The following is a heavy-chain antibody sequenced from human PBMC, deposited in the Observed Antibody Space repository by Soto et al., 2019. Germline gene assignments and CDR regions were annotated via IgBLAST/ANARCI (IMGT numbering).Heavy chain of an antibody. CDR3: GKGGGGWSGYYYYYYYYMDV. J-gene: IGHJ6*03. D-gene: IGHD3-3*01. V-gene: IGHV3-30*18. CDR2: ISYDGSNK. Sequence: GGSLRLSCAASGFTFSSYGMHWVRQAPGKGLEWVAVISYDGSNKYYADSVKGRFTISRDNSKNTLYLQMNSLRAEDTAVYYCGKGGGGWSGYYYYYYYYMDVWGKGTTVTVSS. CDR1: GFTFSSYG.